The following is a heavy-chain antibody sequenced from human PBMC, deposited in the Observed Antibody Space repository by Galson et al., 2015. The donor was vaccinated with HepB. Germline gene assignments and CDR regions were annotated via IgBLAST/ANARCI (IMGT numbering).Heavy chain of an antibody. CDR1: GFTFSSYA. J-gene: IGHJ4*02. CDR2: ISGSGGST. Sequence: SLRLSCATSGFTFSSYAMSWVRQAPGKGLEWVSAISGSGGSTYYADSVKGRFTIPRDNSKNTLYLQMNSLRAEDTAVYYCAKDQTPYDSSGKPMDWGQGTLVTVSS. D-gene: IGHD3-22*01. CDR3: AKDQTPYDSSGKPMD. V-gene: IGHV3-23*01.